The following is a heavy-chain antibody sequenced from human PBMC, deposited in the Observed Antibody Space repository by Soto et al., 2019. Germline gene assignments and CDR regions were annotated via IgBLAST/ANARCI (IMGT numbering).Heavy chain of an antibody. J-gene: IGHJ4*02. V-gene: IGHV3-15*07. D-gene: IGHD6-19*01. CDR2: IKSETDGGTI. Sequence: EVQLVESGGGLVKPGGSLRLSCAGSGFTFSNVWMNWVRQAPGKGLGWVGRIKSETDGGTIDYAAPVKGRFTISRDDSNITLYLQMNSLKAEDTATYYCTPLALKYNSDWYPLSDWGQGTRVTVSS. CDR1: GFTFSNVW. CDR3: TPLALKYNSDWYPLSD.